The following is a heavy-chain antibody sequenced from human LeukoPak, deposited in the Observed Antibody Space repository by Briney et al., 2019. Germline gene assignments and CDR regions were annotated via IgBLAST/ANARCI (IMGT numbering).Heavy chain of an antibody. V-gene: IGHV4-39*07. CDR1: GGSISSSSYY. D-gene: IGHD4-23*01. Sequence: KPSETLSLTCTVSGGSISSSSYYWGWIRQPPGKGLEWIGSIYYSGSTYYNPSLKSRVTISVDTSKNQFSLKLGSVTAADTAVYYCARSKTVAPGNWFGPWGQGTLVTVSS. CDR2: IYYSGST. CDR3: ARSKTVAPGNWFGP. J-gene: IGHJ5*02.